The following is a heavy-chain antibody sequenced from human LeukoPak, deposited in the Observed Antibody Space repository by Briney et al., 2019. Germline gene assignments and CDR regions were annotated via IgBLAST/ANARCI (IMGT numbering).Heavy chain of an antibody. V-gene: IGHV3-53*01. CDR1: GFTVSSNY. J-gene: IGHJ3*02. CDR2: IYSGGST. CDR3: ARGPSEDAFDI. Sequence: GGSLRLSCAASGFTVSSNYTSWVRQAPGKGLEWVSVIYSGGSTYYADSVKGRFTISRDNSKNTLYLQMNSLRAEDTAVYYCARGPSEDAFDIWGQGTMVTVSS.